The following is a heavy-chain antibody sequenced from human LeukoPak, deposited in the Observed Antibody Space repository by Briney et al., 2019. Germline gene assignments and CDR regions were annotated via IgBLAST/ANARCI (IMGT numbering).Heavy chain of an antibody. CDR1: GFTFSSYE. Sequence: GGSLRLSCAASGFTFSSYEMNWVRQAPGKGLEWVSYISSSGSTIYYADSVKGRFTISRDNAKNSLYLQMNSLRAEDTAVYYCARDSSNWYPQGYYYMDVWGKGTTVTISS. D-gene: IGHD6-13*01. J-gene: IGHJ6*03. V-gene: IGHV3-48*03. CDR3: ARDSSNWYPQGYYYMDV. CDR2: ISSSGSTI.